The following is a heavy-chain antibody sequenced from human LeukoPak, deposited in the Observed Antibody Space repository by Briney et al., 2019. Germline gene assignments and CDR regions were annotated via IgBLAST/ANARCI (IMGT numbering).Heavy chain of an antibody. CDR2: ISSSSSYI. CDR3: AGDYYGSGSYYKVY. V-gene: IGHV3-21*04. Sequence: GGSLRLSCAASGFTFSSYAMSLVRQAPGKGLEWVSSISSSSSYIYYADSVKGRFTISRDNAKNSLYLQMNSLRAEDTAVYYCAGDYYGSGSYYKVYWGQGTLVTVSS. J-gene: IGHJ4*02. CDR1: GFTFSSYA. D-gene: IGHD3-10*01.